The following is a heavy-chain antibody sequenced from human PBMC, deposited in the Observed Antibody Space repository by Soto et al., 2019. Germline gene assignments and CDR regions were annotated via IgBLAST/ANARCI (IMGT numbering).Heavy chain of an antibody. Sequence: SETLSLTCTVSGGSISSGGYYWSWIRQHPGKGLEWIGYIYYSGSTYYNPSLKSRVTISVDTSKNQSSLKLSSVTAADTAVYYCARARIRLQDYGMDVWGQGTTVTVSS. CDR1: GGSISSGGYY. CDR3: ARARIRLQDYGMDV. V-gene: IGHV4-31*03. CDR2: IYYSGST. J-gene: IGHJ6*02. D-gene: IGHD1-1*01.